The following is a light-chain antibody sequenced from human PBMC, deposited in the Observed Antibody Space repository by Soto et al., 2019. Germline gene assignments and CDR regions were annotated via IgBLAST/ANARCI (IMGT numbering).Light chain of an antibody. V-gene: IGKV3-15*01. Sequence: EIVMTQSPATLSVSPGERATLSCRASHSVTSNLAWYQQKPGQAPRLLIYGASTRATGIPARFSGSGSGTEFTLTISSLQSEDVAVYYCQQYNDWPPWTFGQGTKVEVK. CDR2: GAS. J-gene: IGKJ1*01. CDR3: QQYNDWPPWT. CDR1: HSVTSN.